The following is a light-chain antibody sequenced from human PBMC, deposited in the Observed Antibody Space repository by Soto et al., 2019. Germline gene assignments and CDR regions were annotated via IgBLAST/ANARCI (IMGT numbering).Light chain of an antibody. CDR1: SFNIGSNY. CDR3: AAWDDSLSGAV. J-gene: IGLJ7*01. V-gene: IGLV1-47*01. CDR2: RNN. Sequence: QSALTQPPSASGTPGQRVTISCSGSSFNIGSNYVYWYQQLPGTAPKLLIYRNNQRPSGVPDRFSGSKSGTSASLAISGLRSEDEADYYCAAWDDSLSGAVFGGGTQLTVL.